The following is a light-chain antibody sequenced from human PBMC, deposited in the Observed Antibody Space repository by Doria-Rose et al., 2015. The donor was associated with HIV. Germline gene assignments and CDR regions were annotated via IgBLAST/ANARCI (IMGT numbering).Light chain of an antibody. CDR3: QQYYDTPS. CDR1: QSLLYTSKNY. CDR2: WAS. J-gene: IGKJ3*01. Sequence: TQSPESLGMSLGERATLNCKSNQSLLYTSKNYLAWYQQKPGQPPKLLIYWASTRQSGVPARFSGSGSGTDFTLTIGSLEAEDVAVYYCQQYYDTPSFGPGTTVEIK. V-gene: IGKV4-1*01.